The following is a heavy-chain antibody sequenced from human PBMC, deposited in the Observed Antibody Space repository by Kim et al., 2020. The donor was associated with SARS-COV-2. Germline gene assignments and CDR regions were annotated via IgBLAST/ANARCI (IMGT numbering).Heavy chain of an antibody. J-gene: IGHJ4*02. CDR2: IYHSGST. D-gene: IGHD3-3*01. CDR1: GGSISNSNW. V-gene: IGHV4-4*02. CDR3: ARSITIFGVVITFDY. Sequence: SETLSLTCAVSGGSISNSNWWSWVRQPPGKGLEWIGEIYHSGSTNYNPSLKSRVTISVDKSKNQFSLKLSSVTAADTAVYYCARSITIFGVVITFDYWGQGTLVTVSS.